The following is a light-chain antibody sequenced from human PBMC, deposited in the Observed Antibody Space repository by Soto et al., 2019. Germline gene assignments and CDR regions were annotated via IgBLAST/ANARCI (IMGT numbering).Light chain of an antibody. J-gene: IGLJ1*01. CDR3: SSYADNNNLV. Sequence: QSVLTQPPSASGSPGQSVTISCTGTSSDVGGYDYVSWYQQLPGKAPTLILYQVSKRSSGVPDRFSGSKSGSTASLTVSGLQAEDEADYYCSSYADNNNLVFGTGTKVTVL. CDR2: QVS. CDR1: SSDVGGYDY. V-gene: IGLV2-8*01.